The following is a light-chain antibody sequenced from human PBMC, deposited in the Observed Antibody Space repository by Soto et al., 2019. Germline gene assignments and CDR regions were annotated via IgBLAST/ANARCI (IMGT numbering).Light chain of an antibody. CDR2: GAS. CDR3: QEYNTWPWT. J-gene: IGKJ1*01. CDR1: QSVNSN. V-gene: IGKV3-15*01. Sequence: ETVMTQSTATLSVSPGERATLSCRASQSVNSNLAWYQQKLGQAPRVLIYGASTRATGIPDRFSGSGSGTEFILTISSLQSEDFAVYYCQEYNTWPWTFGQGTKVDI.